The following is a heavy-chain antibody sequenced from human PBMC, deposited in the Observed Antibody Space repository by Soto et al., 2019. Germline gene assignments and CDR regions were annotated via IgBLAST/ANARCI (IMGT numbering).Heavy chain of an antibody. CDR3: AKDRQPDGIWPFDH. V-gene: IGHV3-23*01. CDR2: IFGNGGGI. Sequence: GGSLRLSCAASGFTFYIYAMSWVRQAPGKGLEWVSGIFGNGGGISYADSVKGRFTISRDNSNNMLYLQMHSLRAEDTAVYYCAKDRQPDGIWPFDHWGQGTLVTVSS. J-gene: IGHJ4*02. D-gene: IGHD1-20*01. CDR1: GFTFYIYA.